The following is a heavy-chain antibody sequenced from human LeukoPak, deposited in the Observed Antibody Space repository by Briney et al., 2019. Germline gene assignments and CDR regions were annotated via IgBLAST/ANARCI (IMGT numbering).Heavy chain of an antibody. Sequence: ASVKVSCKASGGTFSSYAISWVRQAPGQGLEWMGWISAYNGNTNYAQKLQGGVTMTTDTSTSTAYMELRSLRSEDTAVYYCARALLWFGELTTLDYWGQGTLVTVSS. CDR1: GGTFSSYA. J-gene: IGHJ4*02. CDR3: ARALLWFGELTTLDY. CDR2: ISAYNGNT. V-gene: IGHV1-18*01. D-gene: IGHD3-10*01.